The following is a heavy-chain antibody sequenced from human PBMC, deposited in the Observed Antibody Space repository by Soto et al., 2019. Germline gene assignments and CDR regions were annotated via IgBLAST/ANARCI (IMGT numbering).Heavy chain of an antibody. D-gene: IGHD6-6*01. V-gene: IGHV3-33*01. Sequence: GGSLRLSCAASGFTFSSYGMHWVRQAPGKGLEWVAVIWYDGSNKYYADSVKGRFTISRDNSKNTLYLQMNSLRAEDTAVYYCARELRRSSSGLPYYYYGMDVWGQGTTVTVSS. J-gene: IGHJ6*02. CDR2: IWYDGSNK. CDR3: ARELRRSSSGLPYYYYGMDV. CDR1: GFTFSSYG.